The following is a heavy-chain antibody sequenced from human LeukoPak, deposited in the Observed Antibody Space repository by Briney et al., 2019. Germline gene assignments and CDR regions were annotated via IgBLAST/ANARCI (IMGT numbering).Heavy chain of an antibody. J-gene: IGHJ5*02. V-gene: IGHV1-18*01. CDR2: ISPYNGNR. Sequence: ASVKVSCKAPGYIFTSYGISWVRQAPGQGLEWMAWISPYNGNRNYAQKLQGRVTLTTDTSTNTVYMDLKSLRSDDTAVYYCARARIYYDGAGFAPWGQGTLVTVSS. CDR1: GYIFTSYG. CDR3: ARARIYYDGAGFAP. D-gene: IGHD3-22*01.